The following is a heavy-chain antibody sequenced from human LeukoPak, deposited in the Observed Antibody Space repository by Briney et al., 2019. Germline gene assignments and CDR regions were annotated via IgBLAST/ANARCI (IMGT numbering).Heavy chain of an antibody. CDR3: AASGYYFDY. Sequence: GGSLRLSCAASGFTFDDYAMHWVRQAPGKGLEWVSGISWNSGSIGYADSVKGRFTISRDNSKNTLYLQMNSLRAEDTAVYYCAASGYYFDYWGQGTLVTVSS. D-gene: IGHD5-12*01. CDR1: GFTFDDYA. J-gene: IGHJ4*02. CDR2: ISWNSGSI. V-gene: IGHV3-9*01.